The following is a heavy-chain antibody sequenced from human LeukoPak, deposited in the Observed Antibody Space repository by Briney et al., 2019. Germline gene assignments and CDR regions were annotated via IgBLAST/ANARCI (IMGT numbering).Heavy chain of an antibody. CDR1: GGSISSGDYY. CDR2: IYYSGST. Sequence: SETLSLTCTVSGGSISSGDYYWSWIRQPPGKGLEWIGYIYYSGSTYYNPSLKSRVTISVDTSKNQFSLKLSSVTAADTAVYYCARHRIAVYYYDSSGIDAFDIWGQGTMVTVSS. V-gene: IGHV4-30-4*01. J-gene: IGHJ3*02. CDR3: ARHRIAVYYYDSSGIDAFDI. D-gene: IGHD3-22*01.